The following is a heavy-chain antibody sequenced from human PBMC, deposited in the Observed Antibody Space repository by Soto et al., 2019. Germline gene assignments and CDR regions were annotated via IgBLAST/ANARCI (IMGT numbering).Heavy chain of an antibody. D-gene: IGHD6-13*01. CDR2: IIPVFGTG. V-gene: IGHV1-69*13. CDR3: ARETPSAAAAYYYYGLDV. CDR1: GGTFSSYF. J-gene: IGHJ6*02. Sequence: SVKVSCKVSGGTFSSYFINWVRQAPGQGLEWVGGIIPVFGTGSYAEKFQGRVTITADESTSTAYMELSRLRSDDTAVYYCARETPSAAAAYYYYGLDVWGQGTTVTVSS.